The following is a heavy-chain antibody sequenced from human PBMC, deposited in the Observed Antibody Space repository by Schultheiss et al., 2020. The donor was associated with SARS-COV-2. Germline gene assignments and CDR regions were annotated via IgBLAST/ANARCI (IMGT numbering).Heavy chain of an antibody. CDR2: IYHSGST. CDR3: ARSPTLYGDYTNWFDP. J-gene: IGHJ5*02. D-gene: IGHD4-17*01. Sequence: SETLSLTCAVYGGSFSGYYWGWIRQPPGKGLEWIGSIYHSGSTYYNPSLKSRVTMSVDTSKNQFSLKLSSVTAADTAVYYCARSPTLYGDYTNWFDPWGQGTLVTVSS. V-gene: IGHV4-34*01. CDR1: GGSFSGYY.